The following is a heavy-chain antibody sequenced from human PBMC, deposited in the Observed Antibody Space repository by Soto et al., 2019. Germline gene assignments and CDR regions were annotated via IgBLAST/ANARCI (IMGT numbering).Heavy chain of an antibody. CDR3: ARDRQSGY. J-gene: IGHJ4*02. D-gene: IGHD6-25*01. Sequence: ASVKVSCKASGYTFTSYGITWVRQAPGQGLEWMGWISPYNGNTIYAQNLQGRVTMTTDTSTSTAYMELRSLRSDDTDVYYCARDRQSGYWGQGTLVTVSS. CDR2: ISPYNGNT. CDR1: GYTFTSYG. V-gene: IGHV1-18*01.